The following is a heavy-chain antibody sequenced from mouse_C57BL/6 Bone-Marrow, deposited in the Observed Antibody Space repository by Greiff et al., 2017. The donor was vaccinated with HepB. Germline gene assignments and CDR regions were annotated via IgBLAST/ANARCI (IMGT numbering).Heavy chain of an antibody. CDR2: ISSGSSTI. J-gene: IGHJ4*01. V-gene: IGHV5-17*01. CDR3: ARQGGYYAMDY. D-gene: IGHD3-3*01. Sequence: EVKVVESGGGLVKPGGSLKLSCAASGFTFSDYGMHWVRQAPEKGLEWVAYISSGSSTIYYADTVKGRFTISRDNAKKTLFLQMTSLRSEDTAMYYCARQGGYYAMDYWGQGTSVTVSS. CDR1: GFTFSDYG.